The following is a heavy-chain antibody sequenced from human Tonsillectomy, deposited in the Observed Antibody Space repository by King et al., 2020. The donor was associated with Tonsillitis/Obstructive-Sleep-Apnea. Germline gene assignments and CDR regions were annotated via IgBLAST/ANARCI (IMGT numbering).Heavy chain of an antibody. CDR2: INHSGST. J-gene: IGHJ6*03. Sequence: VQLQQWGAGLLKPSETLSLTCAVYGGSFSDYYWNWIRQPPGKGLEWIGEINHSGSTNYNPSLKSRVTISVDTSKNQFSLKLSSVTAADTAVYYCARGDIVVVPAAHYYYYYLDVCGKGTTVTVSS. CDR3: ARGDIVVVPAAHYYYYYLDV. V-gene: IGHV4-34*01. CDR1: GGSFSDYY. D-gene: IGHD2-2*01.